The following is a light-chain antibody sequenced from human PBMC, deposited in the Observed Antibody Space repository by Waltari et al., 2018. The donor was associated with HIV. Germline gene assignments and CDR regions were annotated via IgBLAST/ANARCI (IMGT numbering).Light chain of an antibody. Sequence: QSPLTRPASVSGSPVHSLTISRPTVGSSTLLSWYQQHPGNAPKLLIYDVSERPSGISNRFSGSKSGNTASLTISGLQAEDEADYYCCSYAGGNTYVFDTGTKVTVL. CDR2: DVS. CDR1: VGSSTL. V-gene: IGLV2-23*02. J-gene: IGLJ1*01. CDR3: CSYAGGNTYV.